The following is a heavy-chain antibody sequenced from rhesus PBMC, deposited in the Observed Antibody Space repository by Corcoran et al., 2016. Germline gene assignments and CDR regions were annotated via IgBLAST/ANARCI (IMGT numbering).Heavy chain of an antibody. Sequence: QVQLQESGPGLVKPSETLSLTCAVSGYSISSDYGWSWIRQPPGKGLEWIGCIGGSNGSHPYNPPLKCRVTISNDTSKNQFSLRLSSVTAADTAVYYCARDDINYRAFDFWGQGLRVTVSS. CDR3: ARDDINYRAFDF. V-gene: IGHV4-127*01. CDR2: IGGSNGSH. D-gene: IGHD4-23*01. J-gene: IGHJ3*01. CDR1: GYSISSDYG.